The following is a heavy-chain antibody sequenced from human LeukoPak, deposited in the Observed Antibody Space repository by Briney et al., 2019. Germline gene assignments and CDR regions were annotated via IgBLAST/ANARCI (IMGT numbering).Heavy chain of an antibody. J-gene: IGHJ4*02. D-gene: IGHD3-22*01. Sequence: GASVKVSCKASGYTFTSYGISWVRQAPGQGLEWMGWISAYNGNTNYAQKLQGRVTMTTDTSTSTAYMELRSLRSDDTAVYYCARGSYYDSSDYYFDYWGQGTLVTVSS. CDR3: ARGSYYDSSDYYFDY. V-gene: IGHV1-18*01. CDR2: ISAYNGNT. CDR1: GYTFTSYG.